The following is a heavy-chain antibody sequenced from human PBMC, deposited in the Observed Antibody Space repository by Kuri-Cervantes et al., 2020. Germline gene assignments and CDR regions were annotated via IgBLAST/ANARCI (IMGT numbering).Heavy chain of an antibody. CDR1: GFTFDDYA. CDR2: ISWNSGYI. J-gene: IGHJ3*02. D-gene: IGHD1-26*01. CDR3: AKDISLPFNSFDI. V-gene: IGHV3-9*01. Sequence: SLKISCEASGFTFDDYAMHWVRQGPGKGLEWVSGISWNSGYIVYADSVKVRLTISRDNAKNSLYLQMNSLRAEDTALYYCAKDISLPFNSFDIWGQGTMVTVSS.